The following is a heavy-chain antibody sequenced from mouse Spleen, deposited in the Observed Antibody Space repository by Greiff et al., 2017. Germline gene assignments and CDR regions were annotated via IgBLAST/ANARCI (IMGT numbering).Heavy chain of an antibody. J-gene: IGHJ3*01. V-gene: IGHV2-2*02. CDR3: ARKGGNYGWFAY. D-gene: IGHD2-1*01. Sequence: VKLVESGPGLVQPSQSLSITCTVSGFSLTSYGVHWVRQSPGKGLEWLGVIWSGGSTDYNAAFISRLSISKDNSKSQVFFKMNSLQANDTAIYYCARKGGNYGWFAYWGQGTLVTVSA. CDR1: GFSLTSYG. CDR2: IWSGGST.